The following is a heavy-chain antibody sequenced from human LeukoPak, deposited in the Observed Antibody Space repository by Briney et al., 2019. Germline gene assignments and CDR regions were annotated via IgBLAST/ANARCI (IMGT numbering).Heavy chain of an antibody. CDR2: ISSYNGNT. J-gene: IGHJ4*02. CDR3: ARDEPDRAAGHEDY. Sequence: ASVKVSCKASGYTFTSYGISWVRQAPGQGLEWMGWISSYNGNTHYAQKLQGRVTMTTDTSTSTAYMELRSLRSDDTAVYYCARDEPDRAAGHEDYWGQGTLVTVSS. D-gene: IGHD6-13*01. CDR1: GYTFTSYG. V-gene: IGHV1-18*01.